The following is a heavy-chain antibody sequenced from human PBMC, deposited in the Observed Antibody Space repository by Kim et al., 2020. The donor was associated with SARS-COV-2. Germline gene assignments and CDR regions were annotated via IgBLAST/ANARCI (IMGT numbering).Heavy chain of an antibody. CDR1: GFTFGDYA. J-gene: IGHJ4*02. V-gene: IGHV3-49*03. Sequence: GGSLRLSCTASGFTFGDYAMGWFRQAPGKGLEWVGFIRSKAYGGTTEYAASVKGRFTISRDDSKSMAYLQMNSLKTEDTAVYYCTREPHTIFGVVIMDPFDYWGQGTLVTVSS. CDR2: IRSKAYGGTT. CDR3: TREPHTIFGVVIMDPFDY. D-gene: IGHD3-3*01.